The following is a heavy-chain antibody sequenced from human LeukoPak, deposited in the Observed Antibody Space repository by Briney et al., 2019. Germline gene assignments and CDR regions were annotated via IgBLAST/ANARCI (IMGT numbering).Heavy chain of an antibody. V-gene: IGHV1-69*13. CDR3: ARGSNYYDSSAPFDP. CDR2: IIPIFGTA. D-gene: IGHD3-22*01. CDR1: GGTFSSYA. J-gene: IGHJ5*02. Sequence: GASVKVSCKASGGTFSSYAISWVRQAPGQGLEWMGGIIPIFGTANYAQKFQGRVTITADESTSTAYTELSSLRSEDTAVYYCARGSNYYDSSAPFDPWGQGTLATVSS.